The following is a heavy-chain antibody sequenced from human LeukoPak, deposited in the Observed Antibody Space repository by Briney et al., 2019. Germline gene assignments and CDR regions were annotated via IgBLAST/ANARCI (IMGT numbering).Heavy chain of an antibody. D-gene: IGHD6-13*01. J-gene: IGHJ4*02. CDR3: AREGRAAAGNHFDY. Sequence: ASVKVSCKASGYTFTGYYMHWVRQAPGQGLEWMGWLNPNSGDTNYAQKFQGWVTMTRDTPISTAYMELSRLRSDDTAVYYCAREGRAAAGNHFDYWGQGTLVTVSS. V-gene: IGHV1-2*04. CDR1: GYTFTGYY. CDR2: LNPNSGDT.